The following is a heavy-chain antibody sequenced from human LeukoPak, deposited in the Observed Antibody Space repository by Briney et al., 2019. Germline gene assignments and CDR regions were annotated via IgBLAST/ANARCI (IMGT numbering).Heavy chain of an antibody. CDR3: ARLWTSGYYHY. J-gene: IGHJ4*02. Sequence: PGASLKICCEGAGSIFTSYWIGGGRQLDGKGLEWMGIIYPADSNTRESPSFQGQVPISADKSISTAYLQWSSLKSSDTAMYYCARLWTSGYYHYWGQGTLVTVSS. CDR1: GSIFTSYW. V-gene: IGHV5-51*01. CDR2: IYPADSNT. D-gene: IGHD3-22*01.